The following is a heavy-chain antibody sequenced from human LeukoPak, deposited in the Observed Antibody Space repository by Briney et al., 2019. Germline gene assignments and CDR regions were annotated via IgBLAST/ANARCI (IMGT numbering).Heavy chain of an antibody. D-gene: IGHD1-26*01. Sequence: GGSLRLSCLASGFTFSNYWMHWVRQAPGKGLVWVSRINSDGTDITYAGSVKGRFTISRDNAKNTLYLQVNSLRDEDTAVYYCATSLLGKAPGYWGQGTLVTVSS. CDR3: ATSLLGKAPGY. CDR1: GFTFSNYW. J-gene: IGHJ4*02. V-gene: IGHV3-74*01. CDR2: INSDGTDI.